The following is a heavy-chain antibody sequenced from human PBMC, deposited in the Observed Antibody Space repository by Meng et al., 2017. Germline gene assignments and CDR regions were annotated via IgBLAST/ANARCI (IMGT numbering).Heavy chain of an antibody. V-gene: IGHV4-34*01. CDR1: GGSFSGYY. D-gene: IGHD3-22*01. CDR3: ARETYYYDSSGYYRFFDY. Sequence: SETLSLTCAVYGGSFSGYYWSWIRQPPGKGLEWIGEINHSGSTNYNPSLKRRVTISVDTSKNQFSLKLSSVTAADTAVYYCARETYYYDSSGYYRFFDYWGQGTLVTVSS. CDR2: INHSGST. J-gene: IGHJ4*02.